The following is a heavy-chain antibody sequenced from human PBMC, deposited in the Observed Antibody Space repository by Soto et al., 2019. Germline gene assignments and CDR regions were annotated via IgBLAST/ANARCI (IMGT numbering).Heavy chain of an antibody. CDR3: AYDSSGYYYFDY. D-gene: IGHD3-22*01. J-gene: IGHJ4*02. CDR1: GFTFTSSA. V-gene: IGHV1-58*01. CDR2: IVVGSGNT. Sequence: SVKVSCKASGFTFTSSAVQWVRQARGQRLEWIGWIVVGSGNTNYAQTFQERVTITRDMSTSTAYMELSSLRSEDTAVYYCAYDSSGYYYFDYWGQATLVTVSS.